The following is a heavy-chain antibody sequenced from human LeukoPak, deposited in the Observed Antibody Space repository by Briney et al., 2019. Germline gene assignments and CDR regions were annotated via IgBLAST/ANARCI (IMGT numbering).Heavy chain of an antibody. J-gene: IGHJ4*02. Sequence: GGSLRLSCTASGFSFSGHWMHWARQLPGKGLVWVSRISPTGSTTSYADSVKGRFTVSRDNAKNTLCLQVNNLRAEDTAVYYCARGPNSNWSGLDFWGQGTLLTVSS. CDR2: ISPTGSTT. CDR3: ARGPNSNWSGLDF. V-gene: IGHV3-74*01. CDR1: GFSFSGHW. D-gene: IGHD6-6*01.